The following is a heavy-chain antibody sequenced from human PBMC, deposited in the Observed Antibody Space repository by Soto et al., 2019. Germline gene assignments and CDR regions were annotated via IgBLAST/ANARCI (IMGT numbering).Heavy chain of an antibody. CDR3: ARRVETVTHSSYYYSMDV. Sequence: PSETLSLTCAVYGGSFSGYYWSWIRQPPGKGLEWIGEINHSGSTNYNPSLKSRVTISVDTSKNQFSLKLSSVTAADTAVYYCARRVETVTHSSYYYSMDVWGQGTTVTVSS. D-gene: IGHD4-4*01. CDR2: INHSGST. CDR1: GGSFSGYY. V-gene: IGHV4-34*01. J-gene: IGHJ6*02.